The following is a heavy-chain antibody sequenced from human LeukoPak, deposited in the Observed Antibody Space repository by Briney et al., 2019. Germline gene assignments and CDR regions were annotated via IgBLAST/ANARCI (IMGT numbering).Heavy chain of an antibody. D-gene: IGHD6-19*01. CDR3: TKGRAAGD. CDR2: VSPDSGDT. J-gene: IGHJ4*02. V-gene: IGHV1-8*01. CDR1: GYTFTNND. Sequence: ASVKVSCKASGYTFTNNDINWVRQATGQGIEWMGWVSPDSGDTGYAPNFRGRVTMTTDTSINTAYMELTSLTSEDTAIYYCTKGRAAGDWGQGTLVTVSS.